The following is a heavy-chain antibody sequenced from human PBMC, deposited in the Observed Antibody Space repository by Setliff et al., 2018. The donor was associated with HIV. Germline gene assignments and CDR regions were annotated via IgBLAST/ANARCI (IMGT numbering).Heavy chain of an antibody. J-gene: IGHJ3*02. CDR2: ISAYNGNT. CDR3: ARDTGRDGYNLGAFDI. CDR1: GYTFTSYG. Sequence: ASVKVSCKASGYTFTSYGISWVRQAPGQGLEWMGWISAYNGNTNYAQKLPGRVTMTTDTSTSTAYMELRSLRSDDTAVYYCARDTGRDGYNLGAFDIWGQGTMVTVSS. V-gene: IGHV1-18*01. D-gene: IGHD5-12*01.